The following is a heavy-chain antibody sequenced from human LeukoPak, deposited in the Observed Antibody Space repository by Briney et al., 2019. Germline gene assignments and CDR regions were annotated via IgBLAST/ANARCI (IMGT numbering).Heavy chain of an antibody. CDR3: ARGDCSGSICYSPMDV. D-gene: IGHD2-21*01. CDR1: GGSISSSSYY. J-gene: IGHJ6*03. Sequence: SETLSLTCTVSGGSISSSSYYWGWIRQPPGKGLEWIGSIYYSGSTYYNPSLKSRVTISVDTSKNQFSLKVSSVTAADTAVYYCARGDCSGSICYSPMDVWGTGTTVTVSS. V-gene: IGHV4-39*07. CDR2: IYYSGST.